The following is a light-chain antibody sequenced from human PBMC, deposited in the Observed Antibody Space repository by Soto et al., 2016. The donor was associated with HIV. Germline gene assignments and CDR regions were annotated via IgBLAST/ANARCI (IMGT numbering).Light chain of an antibody. Sequence: DIQMTQSPSTLSASVGDRVTITCRASQNINTWLAWYQQKPGKAPKLLIYTASNLESGVPSRFSGSGSGTEFTLTISSLQPEDFATYFCQQYKNYPLTFGGGTKVEIK. J-gene: IGKJ4*01. CDR3: QQYKNYPLT. CDR1: QNINTW. V-gene: IGKV1-5*03. CDR2: TAS.